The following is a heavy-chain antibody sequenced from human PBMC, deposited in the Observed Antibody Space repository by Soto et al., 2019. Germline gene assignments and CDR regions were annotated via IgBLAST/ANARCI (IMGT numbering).Heavy chain of an antibody. V-gene: IGHV1-69*08. CDR3: ARDAQPYYYGSGTNPVNWFDP. J-gene: IGHJ5*02. D-gene: IGHD3-10*01. CDR1: GGTFSSYT. CDR2: IIHIHGIA. Sequence: QVQLVQSGAEVTKPGSSVKVSCKASGGTFSSYTISWVRQAPGQGLEWMGRIIHIHGIANYAQKIQGIVTITADKSTSTAYMELSSLRSEDTAVYYCARDAQPYYYGSGTNPVNWFDPWGQGTLVTVSS.